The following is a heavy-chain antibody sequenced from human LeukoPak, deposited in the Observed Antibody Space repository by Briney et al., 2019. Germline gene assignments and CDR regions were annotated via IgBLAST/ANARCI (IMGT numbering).Heavy chain of an antibody. CDR1: GYTFTSYG. CDR2: ISAYNGNT. D-gene: IGHD3-22*01. J-gene: IGHJ4*02. Sequence: GASVKVSCKASGYTFTSYGISWVRQAPGQGLEWMGWISAYNGNTNYAQKLQGRVTMTTDTSTSTAYMELRSLRSDDTAVYYCARGSWYYDSSGYLMEGYFDYWGQGTLVTASS. CDR3: ARGSWYYDSSGYLMEGYFDY. V-gene: IGHV1-18*01.